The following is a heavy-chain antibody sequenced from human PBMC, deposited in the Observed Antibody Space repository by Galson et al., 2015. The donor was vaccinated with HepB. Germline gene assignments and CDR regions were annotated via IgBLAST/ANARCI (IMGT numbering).Heavy chain of an antibody. CDR3: ARTRYSSSSIDF. Sequence: PALVKPTQTLTLTCTFSGFSLSTSGMSASWIRQPPGKALEWLARIDWDDEKYYSTSLRTRLTISKDTSKNQVVLTMTNMDPVDTATYYCARTRYSSSSIDFWGQGTLVTVSS. CDR2: IDWDDEK. J-gene: IGHJ4*02. D-gene: IGHD6-6*01. V-gene: IGHV2-70*11. CDR1: GFSLSTSGMS.